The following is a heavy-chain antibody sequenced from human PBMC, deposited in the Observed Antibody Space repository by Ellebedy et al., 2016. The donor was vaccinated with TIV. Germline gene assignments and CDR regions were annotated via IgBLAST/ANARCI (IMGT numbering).Heavy chain of an antibody. Sequence: ASVKVSCKASGGIFSSYAISWVRQPPGQGLEWMGWISAYNGNTNYAQKLQGRVTMTTDTSTSTVYMELRSLRSDDTAVYYCARGLSYDTPGAAFDIWGQGTMVTVSS. V-gene: IGHV1-18*01. CDR2: ISAYNGNT. J-gene: IGHJ3*02. CDR1: GGIFSSYA. CDR3: ARGLSYDTPGAAFDI. D-gene: IGHD3-22*01.